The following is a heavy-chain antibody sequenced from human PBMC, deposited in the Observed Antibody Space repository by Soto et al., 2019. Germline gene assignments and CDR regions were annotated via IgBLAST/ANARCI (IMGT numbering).Heavy chain of an antibody. V-gene: IGHV4-59*01. D-gene: IGHD5-12*01. Sequence: SETLSLTCTVSGGSISSYYWSWIRQPPGKGLEWIGYIYYSGSTNYNPSLKSRVTISVDTSKNQFSLKLSSVTAADTAVYYCAGSNGYVIIGGWLDPWGKETRVTVP. CDR1: GGSISSYY. CDR2: IYYSGST. J-gene: IGHJ5*02. CDR3: AGSNGYVIIGGWLDP.